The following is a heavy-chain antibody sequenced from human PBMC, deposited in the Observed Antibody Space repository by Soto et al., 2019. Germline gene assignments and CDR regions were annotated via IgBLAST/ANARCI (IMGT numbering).Heavy chain of an antibody. V-gene: IGHV1-58*01. CDR1: GFTFTSSA. Sequence: SVKVSCKASGFTFTSSAVHWVRQARGQRLEWIGWIVVGSGNTNYAQKFQERVTITRDMSTSTAYMELSSLRSEDTAVYYCAAVPRGYSYGHDAFDIWGQGTMVTVSS. CDR2: IVVGSGNT. CDR3: AAVPRGYSYGHDAFDI. J-gene: IGHJ3*02. D-gene: IGHD5-18*01.